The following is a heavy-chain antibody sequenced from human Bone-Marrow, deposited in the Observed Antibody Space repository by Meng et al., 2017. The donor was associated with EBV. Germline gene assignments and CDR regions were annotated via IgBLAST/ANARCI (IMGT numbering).Heavy chain of an antibody. V-gene: IGHV1-3*01. D-gene: IGHD3-10*01. J-gene: IGHJ4*02. CDR1: GYTFTSYA. Sequence: QVRLGQSGAEVKKPGASVKVSCKASGYTFTSYAMHWVRQAPGQRLEWMGWINAGNGNTKYSQKFQGRVTITRDTSASTAYMELSSLRSEDTAVYYCARSPLRFGESNFDYWGQGTLVTVSS. CDR3: ARSPLRFGESNFDY. CDR2: INAGNGNT.